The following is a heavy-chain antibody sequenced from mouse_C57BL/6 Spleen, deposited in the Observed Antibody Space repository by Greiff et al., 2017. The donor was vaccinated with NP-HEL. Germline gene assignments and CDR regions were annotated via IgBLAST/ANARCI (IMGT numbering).Heavy chain of an antibody. J-gene: IGHJ2*01. Sequence: VQLQPPGAELVRPGSSVKLSCKASGYTFTSYWMHWVKQRPIQGLEWIGNIDPSDSETHYNQKFKDKATLTVDKSSSTAYMQLISLTSEDSAVYYCARGVWSDYWGQGTTLTVSS. CDR2: IDPSDSET. CDR3: ARGVWSDY. CDR1: GYTFTSYW. D-gene: IGHD2-10*02. V-gene: IGHV1-52*01.